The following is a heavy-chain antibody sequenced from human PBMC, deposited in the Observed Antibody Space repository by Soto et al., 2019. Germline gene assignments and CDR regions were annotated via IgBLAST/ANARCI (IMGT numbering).Heavy chain of an antibody. V-gene: IGHV2-5*02. D-gene: IGHD3-3*01. CDR3: AHRVLRTVFGLVTTTAVYFDF. J-gene: IGHJ4*02. CDR1: GFSRTTSGVS. Sequence: QITLNESGPTVVRPTETLNLTCRFSGFSRTTSGVSLGWIRQSPGKAPEWLALIYWDDDKRYSGSLKSRLTITKATSKNQVVLTVSDLDPTDTATYYCAHRVLRTVFGLVTTTAVYFDFWGQGTPVAVSS. CDR2: IYWDDDK.